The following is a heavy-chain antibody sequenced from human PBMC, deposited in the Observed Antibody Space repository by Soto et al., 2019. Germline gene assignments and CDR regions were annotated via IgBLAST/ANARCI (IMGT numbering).Heavy chain of an antibody. Sequence: PSETLSLTCTVSGGSISSYYWSWIRQPPGKGLEWIGYIYYSGSTYYNPSLKSRVTISVDTSKNQFSLKLSSVTAADTAVYYCARLPDRRLPNAEYFQHWGQGTLVTVSS. V-gene: IGHV4-59*04. CDR3: ARLPDRRLPNAEYFQH. CDR1: GGSISSYY. J-gene: IGHJ1*01. CDR2: IYYSGST. D-gene: IGHD6-25*01.